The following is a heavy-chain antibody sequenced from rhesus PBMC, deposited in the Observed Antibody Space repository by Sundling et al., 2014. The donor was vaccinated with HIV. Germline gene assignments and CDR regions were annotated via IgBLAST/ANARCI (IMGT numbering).Heavy chain of an antibody. CDR3: AREGVGTLYYYGLDS. CDR1: GGSISSSY. J-gene: IGHJ6*01. CDR2: IYGSGSSS. D-gene: IGHD1-44*01. V-gene: IGHV4-169*02. Sequence: QLQLQESGPGLVKPSETLSVTCAVSGGSISSSYWSWIRQAPGKGLEWIGYIYGSGSSSNYNSSLKSRVTLSVDTSKNQLSLKLSSVTAADTAVYYCAREGVGTLYYYGLDSWGQGVVVTVSS.